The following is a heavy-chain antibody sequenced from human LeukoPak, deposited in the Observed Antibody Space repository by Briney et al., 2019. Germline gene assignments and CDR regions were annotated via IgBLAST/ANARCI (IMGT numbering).Heavy chain of an antibody. V-gene: IGHV3-9*01. Sequence: PGGSLRLSCAASGFTFVDYAMHWVRQAPGKGLEWVSGISWNSGSICYADSVKGRFTISRDNAKNSLYLQMNSLRAEDTAVYYCTAASGWDLDYWGQGTLVTVSS. D-gene: IGHD6-19*01. CDR3: TAASGWDLDY. J-gene: IGHJ4*02. CDR1: GFTFVDYA. CDR2: ISWNSGSI.